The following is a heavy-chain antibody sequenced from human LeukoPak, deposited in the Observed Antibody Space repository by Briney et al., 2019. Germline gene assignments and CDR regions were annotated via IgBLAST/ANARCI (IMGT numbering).Heavy chain of an antibody. CDR3: ARDFYYYYMDV. CDR1: GDPISSYY. CDR2: IYTSGST. J-gene: IGHJ6*03. Sequence: PAETLSLTCTVSGDPISSYYWSWIRQPAGKGVEWIGRIYTSGSTNYNPSLKSRVTMSVDTSKNQFSLKLSSVTAADTAVYYCARDFYYYYMDVWGKGTTVTVSS. V-gene: IGHV4-4*07.